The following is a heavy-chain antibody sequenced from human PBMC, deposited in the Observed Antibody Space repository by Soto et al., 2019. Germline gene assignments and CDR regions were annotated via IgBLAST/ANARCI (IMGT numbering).Heavy chain of an antibody. V-gene: IGHV2-5*02. CDR3: AHARISTTGTNLPFDY. CDR1: ITNGVG. Sequence: ITNGVGVAWIRQPPRKALEWLALIYWDDDKRYSPSLKSRLTVTKDTSKNQVVLTMTNMDPVDTATYYCAHARISTTGTNLPFDYWGQGTLVTVSS. CDR2: IYWDDDK. D-gene: IGHD1-1*01. J-gene: IGHJ4*02.